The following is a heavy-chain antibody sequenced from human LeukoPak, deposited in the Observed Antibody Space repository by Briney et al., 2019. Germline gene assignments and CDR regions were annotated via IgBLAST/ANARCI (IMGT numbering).Heavy chain of an antibody. CDR3: STYGSGRKFDY. Sequence: GGSLRLSCVGSGFSFTDAWMSWVRQIPGKGLEWVGRIESKTDGETTDYATPVKDRFIISRDDSTNTLYLQMNSLKPEDTAVYYCSTYGSGRKFDYWGQGTLVTVSS. V-gene: IGHV3-15*04. CDR2: IESKTDGETT. J-gene: IGHJ4*02. D-gene: IGHD3-10*01. CDR1: GFSFTDAW.